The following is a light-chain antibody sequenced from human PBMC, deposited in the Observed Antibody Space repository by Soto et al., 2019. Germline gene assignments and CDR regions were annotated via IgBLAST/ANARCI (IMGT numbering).Light chain of an antibody. Sequence: EIVLTQSPGTLSLSPGERATLSCRASQSVSSDNLAWYQQKPGQAPRVLIYGTSSRANGIPDRFSGSGYGTDFTLTISRLEPEDFAVYYCQHFSTSPPWTFGQGT. CDR1: QSVSSDN. J-gene: IGKJ1*01. V-gene: IGKV3-20*01. CDR2: GTS. CDR3: QHFSTSPPWT.